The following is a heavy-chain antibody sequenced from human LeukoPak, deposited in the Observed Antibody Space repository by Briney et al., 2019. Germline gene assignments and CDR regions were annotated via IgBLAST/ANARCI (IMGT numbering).Heavy chain of an antibody. D-gene: IGHD3-22*01. V-gene: IGHV3-21*01. J-gene: IGHJ4*02. CDR3: ARDTYYYDSSLFDY. CDR1: GFTFSSYS. CDR2: ISSSSSNI. Sequence: GGSLRLSCAASGFTFSSYSMNWVRQAPGKGLEWVASISSSSSNIYYADSVKGRFTISRDNAKNSLYLQMNSLRAEDTAVYYCARDTYYYDSSLFDYWGQGTLVTVSS.